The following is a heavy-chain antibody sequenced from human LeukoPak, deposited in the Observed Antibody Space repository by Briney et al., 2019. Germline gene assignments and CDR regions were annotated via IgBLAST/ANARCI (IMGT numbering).Heavy chain of an antibody. D-gene: IGHD3-22*01. V-gene: IGHV4-59*01. CDR2: IYYSGST. CDR3: ARGGSGYLRGDFDY. J-gene: IGHJ4*02. CDR1: GGSISSYY. Sequence: SETLSLTCTVSGGSISSYYWSWIRQPPGKGLEWIGYIYYSGSTNYNPSLKSRVTISVDTSKNQFTLKLSSVTAADTAVYYCARGGSGYLRGDFDYWGQGTLVTVSS.